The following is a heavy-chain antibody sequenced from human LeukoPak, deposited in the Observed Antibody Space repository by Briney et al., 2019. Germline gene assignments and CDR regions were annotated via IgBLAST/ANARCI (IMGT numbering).Heavy chain of an antibody. D-gene: IGHD3-3*01. J-gene: IGHJ4*02. CDR2: IYYSGST. V-gene: IGHV4-59*01. Sequence: SETLSLTCTVSGGSISSYYWSWIRQPPGKGLEWIGYIYYSGSTNYNPSLKSRVTISVDTSKNQFSLKLSSVTAADTAVYYCARDRGGADDFWSGYYTGYFDYWGQGTLVTVSS. CDR3: ARDRGGADDFWSGYYTGYFDY. CDR1: GGSISSYY.